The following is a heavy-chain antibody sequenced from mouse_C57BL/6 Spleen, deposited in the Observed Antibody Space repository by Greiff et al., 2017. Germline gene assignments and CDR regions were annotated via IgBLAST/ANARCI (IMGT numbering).Heavy chain of an antibody. Sequence: QVQLQQPGAELVRPGSSVQLSCKASGYTFTSYWMPWVKQRPIKGLEWIGNIDPSDSDTHYNQKFKDKATLTVDKSSSTAYMQISSLTSEDSAVYYCARSPDYYGSSYGYFDVWGTGTTVTVSS. CDR3: ARSPDYYGSSYGYFDV. CDR2: IDPSDSDT. D-gene: IGHD1-1*01. CDR1: GYTFTSYW. V-gene: IGHV1-52*01. J-gene: IGHJ1*03.